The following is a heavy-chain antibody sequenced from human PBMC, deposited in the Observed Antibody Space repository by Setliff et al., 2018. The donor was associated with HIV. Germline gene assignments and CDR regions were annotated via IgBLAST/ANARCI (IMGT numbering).Heavy chain of an antibody. Sequence: ASETLSLTCTLYGGSLTNFWWTWIRQSPGKGLEWIGEIVARGSTTYNPSLKSRVTISLDTSKNQFSLNLSSVTAADTAVYSCTRARVPYDFWSGPEVWGQGTLVTVSS. J-gene: IGHJ4*02. CDR3: TRARVPYDFWSGPEV. V-gene: IGHV4-34*12. CDR1: GGSLTNFW. CDR2: IVARGST. D-gene: IGHD3-3*01.